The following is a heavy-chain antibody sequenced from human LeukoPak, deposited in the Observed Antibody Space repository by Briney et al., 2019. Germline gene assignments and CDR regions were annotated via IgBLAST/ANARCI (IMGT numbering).Heavy chain of an antibody. CDR3: ARGDTMLRGVIDEIDP. CDR1: GGSITSYY. CDR2: IHSSGTT. J-gene: IGHJ5*02. V-gene: IGHV4-59*01. Sequence: PSETLSLTCTVSGGSITSYYWTWIRQPPGKVLEWIGCIHSSGTTNYNPSLKSRVTISLDTSKNQFSLKMSSVTAVDTAVYYCARGDTMLRGVIDEIDPWGQGTLVTVSS. D-gene: IGHD3-10*01.